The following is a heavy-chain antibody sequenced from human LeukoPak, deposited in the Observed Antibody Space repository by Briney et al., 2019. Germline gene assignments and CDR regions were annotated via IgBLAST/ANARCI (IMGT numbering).Heavy chain of an antibody. Sequence: SETLSLTCTVSGGSTSSSSYYWGWIRQPPGKGLEWIGSIYYSGSTYYNPSLKSRVTISVDTSKNQFSLKLSSVTAADTAVYYCARVHDYSSYWGQGTLVTVSS. CDR3: ARVHDYSSY. CDR2: IYYSGST. CDR1: GGSTSSSSYY. J-gene: IGHJ4*02. D-gene: IGHD4-11*01. V-gene: IGHV4-39*07.